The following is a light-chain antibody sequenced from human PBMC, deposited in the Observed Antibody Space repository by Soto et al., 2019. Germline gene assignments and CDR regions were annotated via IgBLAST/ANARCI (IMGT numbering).Light chain of an antibody. V-gene: IGKV1-5*01. Sequence: DIQMTQSPSTLSASVGDRVTITCRASQSISSWLAWYQKKPGKAPKLLIFDASSLESGVPSRFSGSGSETEFTLTISTVQPDDVATYYCQQYETYWTFGQGTKVDIK. J-gene: IGKJ1*01. CDR2: DAS. CDR3: QQYETYWT. CDR1: QSISSW.